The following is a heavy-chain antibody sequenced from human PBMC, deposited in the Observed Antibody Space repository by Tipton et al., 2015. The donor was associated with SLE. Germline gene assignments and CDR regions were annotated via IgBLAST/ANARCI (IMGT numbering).Heavy chain of an antibody. V-gene: IGHV4-59*08. CDR3: ARGRHYDSSGHYLPDSFDI. CDR2: IYHSGTT. J-gene: IGHJ4*02. CDR1: GGSIRNSY. D-gene: IGHD3-22*01. Sequence: TLSLTCSVSGGSIRNSYWSCFRQPPGKGLEWIEYIYHSGTTTYNPSLKSRITSSVDTSKNQVSLKLSSVTAADTAVYYCARGRHYDSSGHYLPDSFDIWGQGTLVTVSS.